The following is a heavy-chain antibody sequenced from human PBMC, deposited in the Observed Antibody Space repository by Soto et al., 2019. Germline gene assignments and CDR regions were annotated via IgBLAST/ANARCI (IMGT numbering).Heavy chain of an antibody. Sequence: PGGSLRLSCAASGFTFDDYAMHWVRQAPGKGLEWVSGISWNSGSIGYADSVKGRFTISRDNAKNSLYLQMNSLRAEDTALYYCAKGVDIVATSRVYYYYGMDVWGQGTTVTVSS. CDR3: AKGVDIVATSRVYYYYGMDV. D-gene: IGHD5-12*01. CDR1: GFTFDDYA. CDR2: ISWNSGSI. J-gene: IGHJ6*02. V-gene: IGHV3-9*01.